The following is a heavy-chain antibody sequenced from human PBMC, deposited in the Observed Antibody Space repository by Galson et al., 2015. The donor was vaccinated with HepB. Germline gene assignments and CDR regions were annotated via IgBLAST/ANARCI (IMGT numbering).Heavy chain of an antibody. V-gene: IGHV5-51*03. CDR2: IYPGDSDT. Sequence: QSGAEVKKPGESLKISCKGSGYSFTSYWIGWVRQMPGEGLEWMGIIYPGDSDTRYSPSFQGQVTISADKSISTAYLQWSSLKASDTAMYYCATKQASGHLYYDYIWGSYRWHSDAFDIWGQGTMVTVSS. D-gene: IGHD3-16*02. CDR1: GYSFTSYW. CDR3: ATKQASGHLYYDYIWGSYRWHSDAFDI. J-gene: IGHJ3*02.